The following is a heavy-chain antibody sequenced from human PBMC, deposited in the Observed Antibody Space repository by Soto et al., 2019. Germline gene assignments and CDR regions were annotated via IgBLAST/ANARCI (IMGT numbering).Heavy chain of an antibody. V-gene: IGHV4-31*03. Sequence: QVQLQESGPGLVKPSQTLSLTCTVSGGSISSGGYSWNWIRQHPGKGLEWLGYIPYSGTTDYNPSLKSRVTISVDTSKNQFSLKLSSVTAADTAVYYCARDDYGDGMDVWGQGTTVTVSS. CDR1: GGSISSGGYS. CDR2: IPYSGTT. D-gene: IGHD4-17*01. J-gene: IGHJ6*02. CDR3: ARDDYGDGMDV.